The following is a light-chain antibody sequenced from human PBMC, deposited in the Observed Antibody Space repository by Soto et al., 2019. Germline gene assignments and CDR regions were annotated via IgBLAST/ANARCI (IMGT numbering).Light chain of an antibody. CDR3: QQHGTSPIT. CDR1: QSVSS. CDR2: GAS. Sequence: EIVLTQSPGTLSLSPGERATLSFRASQSVSSIAWYQQKPGQAPRLLIYGASSRATGIPDRFSGSGSGTDFTLTISRLEPEDFAVYYCQQHGTSPITFGQGTRLEIK. V-gene: IGKV3-20*01. J-gene: IGKJ5*01.